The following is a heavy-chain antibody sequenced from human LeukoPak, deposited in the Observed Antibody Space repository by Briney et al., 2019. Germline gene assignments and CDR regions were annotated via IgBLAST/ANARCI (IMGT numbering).Heavy chain of an antibody. Sequence: SVKVSCKASGGTFSSYAISWVRHAPGQPLEWMGGVIPMFSTSNYAPKFQDRVTITADESKITAYMELGSVRSEDTAVYHCARGVHGDYGYFDYWGQGTLVTVSS. CDR2: VIPMFSTS. CDR3: ARGVHGDYGYFDY. V-gene: IGHV1-69*13. CDR1: GGTFSSYA. J-gene: IGHJ4*02. D-gene: IGHD4-17*01.